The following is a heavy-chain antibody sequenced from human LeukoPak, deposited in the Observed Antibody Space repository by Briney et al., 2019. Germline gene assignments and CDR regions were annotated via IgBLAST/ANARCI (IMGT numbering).Heavy chain of an antibody. D-gene: IGHD2-15*01. Sequence: PGGSLRLSCAASGFTFSSYGMHWVRQAPGKGLEWVAVIWYDGSNKYYADSVKGRFTISRDDSKNMLYLQMNSLRAEDTAVYYCARVEGYCSGGSCYSGNAFDIWGQGTMVTVSS. CDR3: ARVEGYCSGGSCYSGNAFDI. CDR2: IWYDGSNK. J-gene: IGHJ3*02. CDR1: GFTFSSYG. V-gene: IGHV3-33*01.